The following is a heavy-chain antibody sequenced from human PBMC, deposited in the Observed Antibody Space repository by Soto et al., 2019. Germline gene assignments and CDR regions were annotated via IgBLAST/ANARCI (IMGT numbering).Heavy chain of an antibody. CDR2: IYPTDSDT. V-gene: IGHV5-51*01. J-gene: IGHJ5*02. CDR3: ERQGRNILSNWFDT. CDR1: GYIFTNFW. D-gene: IGHD2-2*02. Sequence: PGESLKISCKGSGYIFTNFWIGWVRQMPGKGLEWMGIIYPTDSDTRYSPSFQGQVTISVDKSINTAYLQWSSLKTSDTAMYYCERQGRNILSNWFDTWGQGNLVTVSS.